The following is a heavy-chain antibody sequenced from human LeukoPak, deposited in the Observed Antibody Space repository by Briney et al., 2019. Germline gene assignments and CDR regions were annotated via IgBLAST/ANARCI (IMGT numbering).Heavy chain of an antibody. V-gene: IGHV3-23*01. D-gene: IGHD6-19*01. CDR1: GFTFSSSA. CDR3: ARNPERYSSGPGAFDI. CDR2: IRGSGGST. Sequence: GGSLRLSCAASGFTFSSSAMSWVRQVPGKGLEWVSVIRGSGGSTYYADSVKGRFTISRDNSRDTLYLQMNNLRAEDTAIYYCARNPERYSSGPGAFDIWGQGTMVTVSS. J-gene: IGHJ3*02.